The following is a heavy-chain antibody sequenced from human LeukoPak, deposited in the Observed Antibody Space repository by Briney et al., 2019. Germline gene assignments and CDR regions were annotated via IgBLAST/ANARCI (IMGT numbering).Heavy chain of an antibody. CDR1: GGSISSGSYY. CDR3: ARAPGYSYGFFDY. J-gene: IGHJ4*02. D-gene: IGHD5-18*01. V-gene: IGHV4-61*02. CDR2: IYTSGST. Sequence: KSSETLSLTCTVSGGSISSGSYYWSWIRQPAGKGLEWIGRIYTSGSTNYNPSLKSRVTISVDTSKNQFSLKLSSVTAADTAVYYCARAPGYSYGFFDYWGQGTLVTVSS.